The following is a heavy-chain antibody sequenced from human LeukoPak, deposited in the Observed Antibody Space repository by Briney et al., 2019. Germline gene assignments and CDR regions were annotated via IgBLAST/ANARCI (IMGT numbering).Heavy chain of an antibody. Sequence: PSQTLSLTCTVSGGSISSGDYYWSRIRQPPWKGLEWIGYIYYSGSTYYNPSLKSRVTISVDTSKNQFSLKLSSVTAADTAVYYCARESRFLEWSADYWGQGTLVTVSS. CDR2: IYYSGST. V-gene: IGHV4-30-4*08. D-gene: IGHD3-3*01. J-gene: IGHJ4*02. CDR3: ARESRFLEWSADY. CDR1: GGSISSGDYY.